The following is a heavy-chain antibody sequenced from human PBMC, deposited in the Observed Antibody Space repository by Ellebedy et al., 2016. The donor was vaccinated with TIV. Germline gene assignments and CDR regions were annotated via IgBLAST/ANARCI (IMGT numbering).Heavy chain of an antibody. CDR3: ARAFPTLHSYGLDY. V-gene: IGHV1-18*04. D-gene: IGHD5-18*01. Sequence: AALVKVSCKASGYTFTSYGIMWVRQAPGQGLEWMGWISPYNGDTNYAQKFQGRVAMTTDTSTSTAYMELRSLTSDDTAVYYCARAFPTLHSYGLDYWGQGTLVTVSS. J-gene: IGHJ4*02. CDR1: GYTFTSYG. CDR2: ISPYNGDT.